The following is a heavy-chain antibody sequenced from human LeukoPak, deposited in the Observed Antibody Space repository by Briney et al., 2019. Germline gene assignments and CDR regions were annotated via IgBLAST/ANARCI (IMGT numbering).Heavy chain of an antibody. CDR3: ARPDSSGSFDY. D-gene: IGHD6-19*01. V-gene: IGHV4-61*02. CDR2: IYTSGST. J-gene: IGHJ4*02. Sequence: PSQTLSLTCTVSGGSISSGSYYGSWIRQPAGKGLEWIGRIYTSGSTNYNPSLKSRVTISVDTSKNQFSLKLSSVTAADTAVYYCARPDSSGSFDYWGQGTLVTVSS. CDR1: GGSISSGSYY.